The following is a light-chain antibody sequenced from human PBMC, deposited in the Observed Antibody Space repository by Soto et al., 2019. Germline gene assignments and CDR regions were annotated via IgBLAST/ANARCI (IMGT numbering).Light chain of an antibody. J-gene: IGKJ1*01. CDR2: GAT. CDR3: QKYNNWPRT. CDR1: QTVRNN. Sequence: EFVLTQSPGTLSVSPGERATLSCRASQTVRNNYLACYQQKPGQAPRLLIHGATTRATGIPARFSGSGSGTEFTLTIRSLQSEDFAVYYCQKYNNWPRTFGQGTQVDI. V-gene: IGKV3-15*01.